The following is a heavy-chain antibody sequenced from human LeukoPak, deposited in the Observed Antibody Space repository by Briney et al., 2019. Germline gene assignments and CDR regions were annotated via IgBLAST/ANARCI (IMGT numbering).Heavy chain of an antibody. CDR3: ARVYYDSSGPGEDAFDI. V-gene: IGHV1-18*01. CDR1: GYTFTSYG. Sequence: AXVKVSRKASGYTFTSYGISWVRQAPGQGLEWMGWISAYNGNTNYAQKLQGRVTMTTDTSTSTAYMELRSLRSDDTAVYYCARVYYDSSGPGEDAFDIWGQGTMVTVSS. J-gene: IGHJ3*02. CDR2: ISAYNGNT. D-gene: IGHD3-22*01.